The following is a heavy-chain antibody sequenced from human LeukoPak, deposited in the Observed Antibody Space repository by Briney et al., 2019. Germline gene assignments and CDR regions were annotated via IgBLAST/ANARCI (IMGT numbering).Heavy chain of an antibody. Sequence: GESLKISCKGSGYSFTSYWIGWVRQMPGKGVEWMGIIYTGGSDTRYSPSFQGQVTISADKSISTAYLQWSSLKASDTAMYYCARLFSSSAGHGAFDIWGQGTMVTVSS. J-gene: IGHJ3*02. CDR2: IYTGGSDT. V-gene: IGHV5-51*01. D-gene: IGHD6-13*01. CDR3: ARLFSSSAGHGAFDI. CDR1: GYSFTSYW.